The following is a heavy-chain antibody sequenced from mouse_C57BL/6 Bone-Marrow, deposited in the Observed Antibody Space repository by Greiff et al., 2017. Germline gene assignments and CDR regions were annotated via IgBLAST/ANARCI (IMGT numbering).Heavy chain of an antibody. D-gene: IGHD1-1*01. CDR1: GYAFTNYL. V-gene: IGHV1-54*01. Sequence: QVQLQQSGAELVRPGTSVKVSCKASGYAFTNYLIEWVKQRPGQGLEWIGVINPGSGGTNYNEKFKGKATLTADKSSSTAYMQLSSLTSEDAAVYFSARSTGSSWDYWGQGTTLTVSS. J-gene: IGHJ2*01. CDR2: INPGSGGT. CDR3: ARSTGSSWDY.